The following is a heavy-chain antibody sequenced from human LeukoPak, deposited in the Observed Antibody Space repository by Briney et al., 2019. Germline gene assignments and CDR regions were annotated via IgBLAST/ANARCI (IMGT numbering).Heavy chain of an antibody. J-gene: IGHJ4*02. CDR2: ISNSSSYI. CDR1: GFTFSSYS. CDR3: AREYCSSTSCYTVEFDY. V-gene: IGHV3-21*01. Sequence: GGSLRLSCAASGFTFSSYSMNWVRQAPGKGLEWVSSISNSSSYIYYADSVKGRFTISRDNAKNSLYLQMNSLRAEDTAVYYCAREYCSSTSCYTVEFDYWGQGTLVTVSS. D-gene: IGHD2-2*02.